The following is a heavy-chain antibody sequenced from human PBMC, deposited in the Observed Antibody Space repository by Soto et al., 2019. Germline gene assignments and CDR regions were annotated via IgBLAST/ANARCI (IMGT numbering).Heavy chain of an antibody. J-gene: IGHJ4*02. V-gene: IGHV1-18*01. CDR3: ARDSTYYYDSSGPHRDY. D-gene: IGHD3-22*01. CDR2: ISAYNGNT. Sequence: GASVKVSCKASGYTFTSYGISWVRQAPGQGLEWMGWISAYNGNTNYAQKLQGRVTMTTDTSTSTAYMELRSLRSDDTAVYYCARDSTYYYDSSGPHRDYWGQGTLVTVSS. CDR1: GYTFTSYG.